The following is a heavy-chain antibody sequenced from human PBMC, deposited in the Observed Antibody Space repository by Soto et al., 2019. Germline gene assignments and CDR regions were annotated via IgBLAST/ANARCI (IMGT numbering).Heavy chain of an antibody. CDR3: ARGDYYGSGSYSAPDY. Sequence: GGSLRLSCAASGFTFSSYAMHWVRHAPGKGLEWVAVISYDGSNKYYADSVKGRFTISRDNSKNTLYLQMNSLRAEDTAVYYCARGDYYGSGSYSAPDYWDQGTLVTVSS. CDR1: GFTFSSYA. D-gene: IGHD3-10*01. J-gene: IGHJ4*02. CDR2: ISYDGSNK. V-gene: IGHV3-30-3*01.